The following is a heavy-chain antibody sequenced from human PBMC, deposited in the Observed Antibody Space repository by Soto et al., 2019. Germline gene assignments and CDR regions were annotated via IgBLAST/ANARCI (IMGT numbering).Heavy chain of an antibody. Sequence: QVQLVQSGPEVRKPGASVRLSCATSGYNFNQYYIHWVRQAPGQGLEWMGIINLRGGTTEYAHKFRGRVTVTGDTSTRTAYMELSSLRYEDTAVYFCARGPDDSGVPRWDHWGQGTLITVSS. V-gene: IGHV1-46*02. CDR3: ARGPDDSGVPRWDH. CDR2: INLRGGTT. CDR1: GYNFNQYY. D-gene: IGHD4-4*01. J-gene: IGHJ4*02.